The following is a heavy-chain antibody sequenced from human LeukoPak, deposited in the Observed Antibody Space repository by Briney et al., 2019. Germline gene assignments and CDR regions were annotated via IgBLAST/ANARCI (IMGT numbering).Heavy chain of an antibody. CDR1: GFTVSSNY. V-gene: IGHV3-53*01. CDR3: ARTFSILWFGENKSMDV. D-gene: IGHD3-10*01. J-gene: IGHJ6*02. Sequence: GGSLRLSCAASGFTVSSNYMSWVRQAPGKGLEWVSIIYSGGSTYYADSVKGRLTISRDNSKNTLYLQMNSLRAEDTAVYYCARTFSILWFGENKSMDVWGQGTTVTVSS. CDR2: IYSGGST.